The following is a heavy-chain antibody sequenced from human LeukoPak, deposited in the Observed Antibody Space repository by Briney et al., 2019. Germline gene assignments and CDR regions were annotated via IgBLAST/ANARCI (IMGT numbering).Heavy chain of an antibody. V-gene: IGHV3-7*01. D-gene: IGHD3-22*01. Sequence: GGSLRLSCAASGFTFRSYWMSWVRHAPGGGLEWVANIKQVGSDKYYVDSVKGRFSISRDNDKNSLYLQMNSLRAEDTDVYYCVRDPHYNSSRYYFSFNYWGQGTLVTVSS. CDR3: VRDPHYNSSRYYFSFNY. J-gene: IGHJ4*02. CDR1: GFTFRSYW. CDR2: IKQVGSDK.